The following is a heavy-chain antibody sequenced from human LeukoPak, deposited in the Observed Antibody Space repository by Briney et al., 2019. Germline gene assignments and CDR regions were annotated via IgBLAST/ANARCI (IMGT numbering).Heavy chain of an antibody. J-gene: IGHJ3*02. CDR3: ARLITGTTTAFDI. Sequence: SETLSLTCSVSGGSISGYYWTWIRQPAGKGLEWIGRVYTSGSTHYNPSLKTRLTMSVDTSKNQFPLKLSSVTAADTAVYYCARLITGTTTAFDIWGQGTMVTVPS. V-gene: IGHV4-4*07. D-gene: IGHD1-7*01. CDR2: VYTSGST. CDR1: GGSISGYY.